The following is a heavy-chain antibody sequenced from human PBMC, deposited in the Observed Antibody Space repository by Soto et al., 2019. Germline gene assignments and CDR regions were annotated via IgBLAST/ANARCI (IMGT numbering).Heavy chain of an antibody. V-gene: IGHV4-59*01. CDR3: ARGPPPLGYCSSTSCYGGFDY. CDR2: IYYSGST. D-gene: IGHD2-2*01. Sequence: SETLSLTCTVSGGSISSYYWSWIRQPPGKGLEWIGYIYYSGSTNYNPSLKSRVTISVDTSKNQFSLKLSSVTAADTAVYYCARGPPPLGYCSSTSCYGGFDYWGQGTLVTVS. J-gene: IGHJ4*02. CDR1: GGSISSYY.